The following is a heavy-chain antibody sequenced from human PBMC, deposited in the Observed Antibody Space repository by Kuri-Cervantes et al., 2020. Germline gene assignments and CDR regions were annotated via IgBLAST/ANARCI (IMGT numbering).Heavy chain of an antibody. CDR3: ARRDYYDSSGYRDAFDM. J-gene: IGHJ3*02. CDR2: ISYSGST. V-gene: IGHV4-59*01. D-gene: IGHD3-22*01. Sequence: GSLRLSCTVSGGSISNYYWSWIRQPPGKGLEWIGDISYSGSTNYNPSLKSRVTISLDTSKTHFSLRLNFVTAADTAVYYCARRDYYDSSGYRDAFDMWGQGTMVTRLL. CDR1: GGSISNYY.